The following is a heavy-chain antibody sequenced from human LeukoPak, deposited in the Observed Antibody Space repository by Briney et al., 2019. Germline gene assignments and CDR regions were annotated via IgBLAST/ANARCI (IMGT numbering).Heavy chain of an antibody. J-gene: IGHJ4*02. CDR1: GFTFTDYY. D-gene: IGHD3-10*01. CDR2: IGSSATTI. CDR3: ARVARFGEFPNYFDY. V-gene: IGHV3-11*01. Sequence: GSLRLSCTASGFTFTDYYMSWIRQAPGKGLEWVSYIGSSATTIYYVDSVKGRFTISRDNAMNSLYLQMNSLRAEDTAVYHCARVARFGEFPNYFDYWGQGTLVTVSS.